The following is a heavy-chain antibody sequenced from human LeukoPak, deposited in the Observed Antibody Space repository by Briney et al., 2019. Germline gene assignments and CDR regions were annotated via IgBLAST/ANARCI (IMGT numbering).Heavy chain of an antibody. CDR1: GYAFTTYG. D-gene: IGHD6-19*01. J-gene: IGHJ5*02. CDR3: ARDRGAVAGTENWFDP. Sequence: ASVKVSCKASGYAFTTYGISWVRQAPGQGLEWMGWNSAYNGNTKYAQKLQGRVTMTTDTPTSTAYMELRSLRSDDTAVYYCARDRGAVAGTENWFDPWGQGTLVTVSS. CDR2: NSAYNGNT. V-gene: IGHV1-18*04.